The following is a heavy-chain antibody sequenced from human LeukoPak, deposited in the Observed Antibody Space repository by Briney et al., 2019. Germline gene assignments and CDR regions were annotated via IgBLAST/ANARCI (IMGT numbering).Heavy chain of an antibody. J-gene: IGHJ4*02. CDR2: IYYTGTT. Sequence: SETLSLTCTVSGGSISISGYYWAWIRQPPGKGPEWIGSIYYTGTTYYNPSLKSRVTISVDTSKNQFSLKLSSVTAADTAVYYCARSPRRVTATIYFDYWGQGTLVTASS. CDR1: GGSISISGYY. D-gene: IGHD2-21*02. CDR3: ARSPRRVTATIYFDY. V-gene: IGHV4-39*07.